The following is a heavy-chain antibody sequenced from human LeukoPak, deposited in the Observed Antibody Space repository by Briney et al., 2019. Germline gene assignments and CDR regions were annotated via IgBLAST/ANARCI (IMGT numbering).Heavy chain of an antibody. J-gene: IGHJ4*02. V-gene: IGHV1-3*03. CDR1: GGTFSSYA. Sequence: VASVKVSCKASGGTFSSYALHWVRQAPGQSLEWMGWITTGRGETRYSQEFQRRITFTRDTSASTVYMDLSDLRSEDTAVYYCARGRKQWRGGNYFDSWGQGTLVAVSS. CDR2: ITTGRGET. CDR3: ARGRKQWRGGNYFDS. D-gene: IGHD6-19*01.